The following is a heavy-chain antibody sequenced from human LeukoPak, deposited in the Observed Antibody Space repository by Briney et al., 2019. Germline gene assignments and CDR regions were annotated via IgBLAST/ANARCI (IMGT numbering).Heavy chain of an antibody. Sequence: PSETLSLTCTVSGDSVSGRSYYWRWIRQPPGKGLEWFGYIYYSGSTNYNPSLKSRVTISLDTSKNQFSLRLSSVTAADTAVYYCARETTTGGWFDPWGQGTLVTVSS. V-gene: IGHV4-61*01. J-gene: IGHJ5*02. CDR1: GDSVSGRSYY. CDR3: ARETTTGGWFDP. CDR2: IYYSGST. D-gene: IGHD1-14*01.